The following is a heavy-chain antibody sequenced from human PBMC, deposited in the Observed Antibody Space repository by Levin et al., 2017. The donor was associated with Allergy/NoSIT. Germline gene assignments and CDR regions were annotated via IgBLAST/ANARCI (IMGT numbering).Heavy chain of an antibody. J-gene: IGHJ4*02. V-gene: IGHV4-34*01. Sequence: SQTLSLTCAVYGGSFSGYYWSWIRQPPGKGLEWIGEINHSGSTNYNPSLKSRVTISVDTSKNQFSLKLSSVTAADTAVYYCARGPGWLRGKFDYWGQGTLVTVSS. D-gene: IGHD5-12*01. CDR1: GGSFSGYY. CDR3: ARGPGWLRGKFDY. CDR2: INHSGST.